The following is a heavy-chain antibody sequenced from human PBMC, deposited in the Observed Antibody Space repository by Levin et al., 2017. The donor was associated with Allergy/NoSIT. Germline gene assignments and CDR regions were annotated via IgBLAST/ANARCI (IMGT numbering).Heavy chain of an antibody. V-gene: IGHV3-20*04. CDR1: GFTFDDYG. CDR2: INWNGGST. D-gene: IGHD3-10*01. CDR3: ARVSGTPRGSSDY. Sequence: RTSETLSLTCAASGFTFDDYGMSWVRQAPGKGLEWVSGINWNGGSTGYADSVKGRFTISRDNAKNSLYLQMNSLRAEDTALYYCARVSGTPRGSSDYWGQGTLVTVSS. J-gene: IGHJ4*02.